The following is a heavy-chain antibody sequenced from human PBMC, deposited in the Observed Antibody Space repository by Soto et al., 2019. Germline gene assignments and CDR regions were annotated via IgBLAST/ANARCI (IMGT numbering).Heavy chain of an antibody. V-gene: IGHV3-30*18. CDR2: ISYDGSNK. CDR3: AKAPFY. D-gene: IGHD3-16*01. Sequence: QVQLVESGGGVVQPGRSLRLSCAASGFTFSSYGMHWVRQATGKGLELVAVISYDGSNKYYANCVQGRFTTSRDNSKNALYLQMNSLSADDTAVYYCAKAPFYWGQGTLVTVSS. J-gene: IGHJ4*02. CDR1: GFTFSSYG.